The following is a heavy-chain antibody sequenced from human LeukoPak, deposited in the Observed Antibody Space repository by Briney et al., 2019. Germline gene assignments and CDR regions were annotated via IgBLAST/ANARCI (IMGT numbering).Heavy chain of an antibody. CDR2: ISGSAGST. V-gene: IGHV3-23*01. CDR1: GFTFSSYA. CDR3: AKDLETALLFRVAGLFDY. Sequence: GGSLRLSCAASGFTFSSYAMSWVRQAPGKGLEWVSAISGSAGSTYYADSVKGRFTISRDNSKNTLYLQMNSLRAEDTAVYYCAKDLETALLFRVAGLFDYWGQGTLVTVSS. D-gene: IGHD6-19*01. J-gene: IGHJ4*02.